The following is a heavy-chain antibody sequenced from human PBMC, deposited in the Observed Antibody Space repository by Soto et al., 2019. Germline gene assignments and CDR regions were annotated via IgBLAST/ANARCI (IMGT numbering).Heavy chain of an antibody. D-gene: IGHD5-12*01. J-gene: IGHJ4*02. CDR2: TYYRSKWYN. CDR1: GDSVSSNSAA. CDR3: AREYIVATINPAEIDY. Sequence: KQSQTLSLTCAISGDSVSSNSAAWNWIRQSPSRGLEWLGRTYYRSKWYNDYAVSVKSRITINPDTSKNQFSLQLNSVTPEDTAVYYCAREYIVATINPAEIDYWGQGTLVTVSS. V-gene: IGHV6-1*01.